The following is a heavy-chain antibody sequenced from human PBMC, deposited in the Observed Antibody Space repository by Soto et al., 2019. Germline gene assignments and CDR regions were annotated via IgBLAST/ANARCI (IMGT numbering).Heavy chain of an antibody. CDR1: GFTFSNSG. D-gene: IGHD2-2*01. V-gene: IGHV3-30*18. Sequence: QVQLVESGGGVVQPGRSLRLSCAASGFTFSNSGMHWVRQAPGKGLEWVAIISYDGSKKYFADSVKGRFTISRDNSKNPLYLEINNLRAEDTAVYYCPKGPGCSSTRSDHLDVWGKGTTVTVAS. CDR2: ISYDGSKK. CDR3: PKGPGCSSTRSDHLDV. J-gene: IGHJ6*04.